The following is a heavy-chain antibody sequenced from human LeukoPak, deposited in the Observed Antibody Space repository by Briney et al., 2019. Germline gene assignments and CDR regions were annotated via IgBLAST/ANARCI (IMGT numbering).Heavy chain of an antibody. CDR3: ARDPYSGTYGHLYYYYMDA. V-gene: IGHV3-21*01. Sequence: PGGSLRLSCAASGFTFSDYNMNWVRQAPGKSLEWVSSITSDSRYKYYVDSVRGRFTISRDNAKNTLFLQIDSLRAEDTAVYYCARDPYSGTYGHLYYYYMDAWGKGTTVTVSS. D-gene: IGHD1-26*01. CDR2: ITSDSRYK. CDR1: GFTFSDYN. J-gene: IGHJ6*03.